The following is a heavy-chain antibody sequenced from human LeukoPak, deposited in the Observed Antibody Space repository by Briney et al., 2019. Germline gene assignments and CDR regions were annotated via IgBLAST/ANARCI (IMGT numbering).Heavy chain of an antibody. CDR1: GGTFSSYA. J-gene: IGHJ5*02. V-gene: IGHV1-2*02. CDR2: INPNSGGT. D-gene: IGHD2-15*01. Sequence: GASVKVSCKASGGTFSSYAISWVRQAPGQGLEWMGWINPNSGGTNYAQKFQGRVTMTRDTSISTAYMELSRLRSDDTAVYYCAREYCSGGSCGWFDPWGQGTLVTVSS. CDR3: AREYCSGGSCGWFDP.